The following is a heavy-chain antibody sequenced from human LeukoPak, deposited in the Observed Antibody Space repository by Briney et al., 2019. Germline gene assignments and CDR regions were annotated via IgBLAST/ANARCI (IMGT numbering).Heavy chain of an antibody. CDR1: GVSISDYF. CDR3: ARRRGGFGEGEFDL. D-gene: IGHD4-17*01. Sequence: SETLSLTCTVSGVSISDYFWNWVRQLPGKGLEWIGYSHTSGSTDSKPSLKTRVSISLDTSKNQFSLTLLSVTAADTAVYYCARRRGGFGEGEFDLWGQGALVTVSS. CDR2: SHTSGST. V-gene: IGHV4-4*09. J-gene: IGHJ5*02.